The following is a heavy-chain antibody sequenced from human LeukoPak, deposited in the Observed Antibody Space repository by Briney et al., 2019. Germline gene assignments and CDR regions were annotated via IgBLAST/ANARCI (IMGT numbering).Heavy chain of an antibody. CDR3: AHHEQQLVLTSLDY. D-gene: IGHD6-13*01. J-gene: IGHJ4*02. CDR1: GFTFSSYA. V-gene: IGHV3-23*01. Sequence: GGSLRLSCAASGFTFSSYAMSWVRQAPGKGLEWVSAISGSGGSTYYADSVEGRFTISRDNSKNTLYLQMNSLRDEDTAVYYCAHHEQQLVLTSLDYWGQGTLVTVSS. CDR2: ISGSGGST.